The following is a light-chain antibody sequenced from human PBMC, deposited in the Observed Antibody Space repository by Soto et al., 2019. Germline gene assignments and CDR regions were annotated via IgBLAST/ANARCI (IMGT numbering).Light chain of an antibody. CDR1: QSVLYSSNSKNY. J-gene: IGKJ4*01. CDR3: QQYYSTPLT. Sequence: DIVMTQSPDCLAVSLGERATINCKSSQSVLYSSNSKNYLAWYQQKPGQPPKLLIYWASTRESGVPDRFSGSGSGTDFTLTISSLQAEDVAVYYCQQYYSTPLTFGGGTKVDIK. V-gene: IGKV4-1*01. CDR2: WAS.